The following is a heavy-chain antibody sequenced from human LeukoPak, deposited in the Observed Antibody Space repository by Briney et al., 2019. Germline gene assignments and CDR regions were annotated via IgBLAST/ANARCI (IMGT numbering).Heavy chain of an antibody. D-gene: IGHD3-10*01. CDR1: GFTFGDYA. Sequence: PGGSLRLSCTASGFTFGDYAMSWVRQAPGKGLEWVGFIRSKAYGGTTEYAASVKGGFTISRDDSKSIAYLQMNSLKTEDTAVYYCTRAVSYSNVYYFDYWGQGTLVTVSS. V-gene: IGHV3-49*04. CDR2: IRSKAYGGTT. CDR3: TRAVSYSNVYYFDY. J-gene: IGHJ4*02.